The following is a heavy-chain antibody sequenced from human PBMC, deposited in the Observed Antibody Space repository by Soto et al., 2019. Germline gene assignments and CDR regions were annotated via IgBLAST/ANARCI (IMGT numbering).Heavy chain of an antibody. V-gene: IGHV3-23*01. CDR3: AKASSAWYGSTNYYFDS. J-gene: IGHJ4*02. Sequence: EVHLSESGGGVVQPGGSLRLSCVVSGFTFSDYAMDWVRQAPGKGLEWVSEISATGGTTNYADSVKGRYTISRYNSNNTRYLQLTNLRAEDTAMLYCAKASSAWYGSTNYYFDSWGQGALVTVSS. CDR2: ISATGGTT. CDR1: GFTFSDYA. D-gene: IGHD6-19*01.